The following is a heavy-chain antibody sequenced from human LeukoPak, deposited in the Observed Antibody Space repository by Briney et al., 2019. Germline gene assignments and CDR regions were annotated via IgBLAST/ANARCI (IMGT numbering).Heavy chain of an antibody. CDR2: IYYSGST. V-gene: IGHV4-31*03. CDR3: ARGGPYSGSYRAEYFQH. Sequence: PSETLSLTCTVSGGSISSGGYYWSWIRQHPGKGLEWIGYIYYSGSTYYNPSLKSRVTISVDTSKNQFSLKLSSVTAADTAVYYCARGGPYSGSYRAEYFQHWGQGTLVTVSS. CDR1: GGSISSGGYY. J-gene: IGHJ1*01. D-gene: IGHD1-26*01.